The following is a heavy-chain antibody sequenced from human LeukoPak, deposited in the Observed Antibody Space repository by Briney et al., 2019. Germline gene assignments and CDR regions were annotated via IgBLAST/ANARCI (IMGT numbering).Heavy chain of an antibody. CDR2: ISSSSSTI. D-gene: IGHD3-22*01. CDR1: GFTFSSYS. CDR3: ARDRAGSGYHDAFDI. Sequence: GGSLRLSCAASGFTFSSYSMNWVRQAPGKGLEWVSYISSSSSTIYYADSVKGRFTISRDNAKNSLYLQMNSLRAEDTAVYYCARDRAGSGYHDAFDIWAKGQWSPSLQ. V-gene: IGHV3-48*01. J-gene: IGHJ3*02.